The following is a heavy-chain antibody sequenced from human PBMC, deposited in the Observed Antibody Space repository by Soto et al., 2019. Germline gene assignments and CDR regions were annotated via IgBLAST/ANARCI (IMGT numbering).Heavy chain of an antibody. CDR3: ARDMVGVSYGSGSYYNDYYYYGMDV. V-gene: IGHV3-33*01. CDR1: GFTFSSYG. CDR2: IWYDGSNK. Sequence: GGSLRLSCAASGFTFSSYGMHWVRQAPGKGLEWVAVIWYDGSNKYYADSVKGRFTISRDNSKNTLYLQMNSLRAEDRAVYYCARDMVGVSYGSGSYYNDYYYYGMDVWGQGTTVTVSS. J-gene: IGHJ6*02. D-gene: IGHD3-10*01.